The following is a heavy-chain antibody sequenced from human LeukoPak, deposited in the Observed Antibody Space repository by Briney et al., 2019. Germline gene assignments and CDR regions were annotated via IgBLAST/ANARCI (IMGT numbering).Heavy chain of an antibody. D-gene: IGHD3-16*01. CDR3: ARGLRRRSFGDY. J-gene: IGHJ4*02. Sequence: SETLSLTCAVYGGSFSGYYWSWIRQPPGKGLEWIGEINHSGSTNYNPSLKSRVTISVDTSKNQFSLKLSSVTAADTAVNYCARGLRRRSFGDYWGQGTLVTVSS. CDR2: INHSGST. CDR1: GGSFSGYY. V-gene: IGHV4-34*01.